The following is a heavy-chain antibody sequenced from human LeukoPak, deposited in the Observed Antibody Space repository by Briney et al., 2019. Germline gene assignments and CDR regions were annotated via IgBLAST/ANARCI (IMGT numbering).Heavy chain of an antibody. J-gene: IGHJ5*02. CDR3: ARGSGVYGSGSRPYNWFDP. Sequence: SETLSLTCTFSGGSISSYYWSWVRQPPGKGLEWIGCIYYIGSTNYNPSLKSRVTISVDTSKNQFSLKLISVTAADTAVYYCARGSGVYGSGSRPYNWFDPWGQGTLVTVSS. V-gene: IGHV4-59*12. D-gene: IGHD3-10*01. CDR2: IYYIGST. CDR1: GGSISSYY.